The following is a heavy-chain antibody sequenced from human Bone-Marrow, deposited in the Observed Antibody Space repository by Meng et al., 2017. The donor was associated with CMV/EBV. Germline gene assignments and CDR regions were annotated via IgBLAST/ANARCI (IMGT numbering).Heavy chain of an antibody. CDR3: AGSRPGGGACDY. V-gene: IGHV4-4*07. Sequence: ESGTRLVEPSETLSLTCIVSGASIKNYNWNWVRQPAGQGLEWIGLIQVIGHTVYNPSLKSRVTVSLDASKSQFSLTLNSVTAADTATYYCAGSRPGGGACDYWGQGILVTVSS. J-gene: IGHJ4*02. CDR1: GASIKNYN. D-gene: IGHD3-16*01. CDR2: IQVIGHT.